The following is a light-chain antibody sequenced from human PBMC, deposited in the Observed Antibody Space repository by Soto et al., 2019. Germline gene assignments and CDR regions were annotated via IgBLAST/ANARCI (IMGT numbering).Light chain of an antibody. Sequence: QSVLTQPPSASGTPGQRVTISWSGSSSNIGSNTVNWYQQLPGTAPKLHIYSNNQRPSGVPDRFSGSKSGPSASLAISGLQSEDEADYYCAAWDDSLNGRVFGGGTKVTVL. V-gene: IGLV1-44*01. CDR2: SNN. CDR3: AAWDDSLNGRV. J-gene: IGLJ3*02. CDR1: SSNIGSNT.